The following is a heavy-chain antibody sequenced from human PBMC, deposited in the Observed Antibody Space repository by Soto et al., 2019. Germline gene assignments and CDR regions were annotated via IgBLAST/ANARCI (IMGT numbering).Heavy chain of an antibody. Sequence: GGSLRLSCAASGFTFSSYDMHWVRQATGKGLEWVSAIGTAGDTYYPGSVKGRFTISRDNSKNTLNLQMNSLRAEDTAIYYCATEGADSSRTSDAFDIWGQGTMVTVSS. J-gene: IGHJ3*02. D-gene: IGHD2-21*02. CDR1: GFTFSSYD. CDR3: ATEGADSSRTSDAFDI. V-gene: IGHV3-13*04. CDR2: IGTAGDT.